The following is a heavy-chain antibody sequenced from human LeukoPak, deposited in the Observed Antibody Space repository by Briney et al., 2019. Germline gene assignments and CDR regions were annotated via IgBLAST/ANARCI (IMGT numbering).Heavy chain of an antibody. CDR3: AKDFQSWQTYFDY. V-gene: IGHV3-23*01. D-gene: IGHD5-24*01. Sequence: GGSLRLSCAASGFTFSNYAMSWVRQAPGKGLEWVSAISGSGGTTYYADSVKGRFTVSRDNSKNTLYLQVNSLRAADTAVYFCAKDFQSWQTYFDYWGQGTLVTVSS. J-gene: IGHJ4*02. CDR2: ISGSGGTT. CDR1: GFTFSNYA.